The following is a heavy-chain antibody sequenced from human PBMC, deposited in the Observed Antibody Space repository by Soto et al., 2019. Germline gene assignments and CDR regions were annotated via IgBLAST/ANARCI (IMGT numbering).Heavy chain of an antibody. CDR2: ISPYNANT. Sequence: QVQLVQSGAEVKKPGASVKVSCKASGYTFSSYGITWVRQAPGQGLEWMGWISPYNANTNYARKLQGRVTMTTDTSTTTAYMELRSLRSDDTAVYYCARDGYKSTKYSYYGMDVWGHGTTVTVSS. V-gene: IGHV1-18*01. CDR1: GYTFSSYG. CDR3: ARDGYKSTKYSYYGMDV. J-gene: IGHJ6*02. D-gene: IGHD5-12*01.